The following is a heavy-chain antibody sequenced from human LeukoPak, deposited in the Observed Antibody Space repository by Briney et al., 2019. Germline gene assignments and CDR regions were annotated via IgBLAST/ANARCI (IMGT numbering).Heavy chain of an antibody. D-gene: IGHD2-2*01. J-gene: IGHJ3*02. V-gene: IGHV4-4*07. CDR1: GGSISSYY. Sequence: KPSGTLSLTCTVSGGSISSYYWSWIRQPAGKGLEWIGRIYTSGSTNYNPSLKSRVTMSVDTSKHQFTLKLSSVTAADTAVYYCARANYPYCSSTSCYLDIWGQGTMVTVSS. CDR3: ARANYPYCSSTSCYLDI. CDR2: IYTSGST.